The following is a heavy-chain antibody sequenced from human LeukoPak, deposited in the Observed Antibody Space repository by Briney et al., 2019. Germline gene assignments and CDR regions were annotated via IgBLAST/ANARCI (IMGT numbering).Heavy chain of an antibody. CDR3: AHARPTIVRGYYFDY. CDR1: GFALSNRGVG. CDR2: IYWDDDR. D-gene: IGHD3-10*01. J-gene: IGHJ4*02. Sequence: SGPTLVNPTQTLTLTCSFSGFALSNRGVGVGWIRQPPGKALEWLALIYWDDDRRYNPSLKRRLSITEDSSKNEVVLTMTNVDPVDTATYFCAHARPTIVRGYYFDYWGQGVLVTVSS. V-gene: IGHV2-5*02.